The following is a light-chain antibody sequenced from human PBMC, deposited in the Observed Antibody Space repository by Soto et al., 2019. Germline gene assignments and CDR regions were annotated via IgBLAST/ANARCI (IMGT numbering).Light chain of an antibody. CDR1: QSVGNN. CDR2: GAS. V-gene: IGKV3-15*01. Sequence: EIVMTHSPATLSVSPGERVALSVRASQSVGNNLAWYQQKPGQAPRLLIHGASTRHSGIPGRFSGSGSGTEFTLTISSLQSEDFAVYYCQQHDSWPRTFGQGTKVDIK. CDR3: QQHDSWPRT. J-gene: IGKJ1*01.